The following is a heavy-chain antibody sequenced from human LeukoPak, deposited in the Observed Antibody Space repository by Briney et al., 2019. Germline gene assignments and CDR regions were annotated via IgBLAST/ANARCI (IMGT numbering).Heavy chain of an antibody. CDR1: GFTFSSYA. CDR2: ISGSGETT. J-gene: IGHJ4*02. CDR3: AKAMSSTTWGIFDY. Sequence: GGSLRLSCAASGFTFSSYAVSWVRQAPGRGLECISSISGSGETTYYADSVKGRFTSSRDNSKKTVYLQLSGLRAEDTAVYYCAKAMSSTTWGIFDYWGQGTLVTVSS. V-gene: IGHV3-23*01. D-gene: IGHD2-2*01.